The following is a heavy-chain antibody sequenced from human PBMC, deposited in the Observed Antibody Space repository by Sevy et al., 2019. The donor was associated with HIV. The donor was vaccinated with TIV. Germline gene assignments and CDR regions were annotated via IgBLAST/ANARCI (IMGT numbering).Heavy chain of an antibody. Sequence: SETLSLTCTISGDSITTNDYFWTWIRQSPGKGLEWIGYLYYSGSTAYNPSLKSRVSISTDTTKSHFSLNLNSVTGAVTAIYYCARAVGFTRGAFDIWGQGITVTVS. CDR2: LYYSGST. CDR1: GDSITTNDYF. J-gene: IGHJ3*02. CDR3: ARAVGFTRGAFDI. D-gene: IGHD3-10*01. V-gene: IGHV4-30-4*01.